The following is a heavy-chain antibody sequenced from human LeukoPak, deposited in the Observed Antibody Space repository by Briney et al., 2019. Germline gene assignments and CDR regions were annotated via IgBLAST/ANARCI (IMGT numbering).Heavy chain of an antibody. CDR2: ISGSGGST. CDR1: GFTFSSYA. J-gene: IGHJ6*03. Sequence: GGSLRLSCAASGFTFSSYAMSWVRQAPGKGLEWVSAISGSGGSTYYADSVKGRFTISRDNSKNTLYLQMNSLRAEDTAVHYCARDGLMRWLQLWHMDVWGKGTTVTVSS. V-gene: IGHV3-23*01. D-gene: IGHD5-18*01. CDR3: ARDGLMRWLQLWHMDV.